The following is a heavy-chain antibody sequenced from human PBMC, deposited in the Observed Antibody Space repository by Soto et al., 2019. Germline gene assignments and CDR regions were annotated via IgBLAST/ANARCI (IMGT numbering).Heavy chain of an antibody. D-gene: IGHD2-2*01. CDR3: AREHIVVVPAAIHYYYGMDV. V-gene: IGHV5-51*01. CDR1: GYSFTSYW. J-gene: IGHJ6*02. CDR2: IYPGDSDT. Sequence: PGESLKISCKGSGYSFTSYWIGWVRQMPGKGLEWMGIIYPGDSDTRYSPSFQGQVTISADKSISTAYLQWSSLKASDTAMYYCAREHIVVVPAAIHYYYGMDVWGQGTTVTVSS.